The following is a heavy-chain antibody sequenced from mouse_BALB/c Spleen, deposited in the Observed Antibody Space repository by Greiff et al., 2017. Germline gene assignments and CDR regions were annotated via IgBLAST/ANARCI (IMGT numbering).Heavy chain of an antibody. CDR2: ISSGGGST. D-gene: IGHD2-10*01. CDR1: GFAFSSYD. V-gene: IGHV5-12-1*01. J-gene: IGHJ3*01. Sequence: EVKVVESGGGLVKPGGSLKLSCAASGFAFSSYDMSWVRQTPEKRLEWVAYISSGGGSTYYPDTVKGRFTISRDNAKNTLYLQMSSLKSEDTAMYYCASPYYGNYEAYYWGQGTLVTVSA. CDR3: ASPYYGNYEAYY.